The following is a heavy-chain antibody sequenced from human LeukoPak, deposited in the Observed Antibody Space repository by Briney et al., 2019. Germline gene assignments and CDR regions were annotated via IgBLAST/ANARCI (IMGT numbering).Heavy chain of an antibody. V-gene: IGHV4-39*07. J-gene: IGHJ3*02. CDR3: ARSRITMVRGVIGDAFDI. D-gene: IGHD3-10*01. CDR1: GGSISSSSYY. CDR2: VYYSGST. Sequence: PSETLSLTCTVSGGSISSSSYYWGWIRQPPGKGLEWIGSVYYSGSTYYNPSLKSRVTISVDTSKNQFSLKLSSVTAADTAVYYCARSRITMVRGVIGDAFDIWGQGTMVTVSS.